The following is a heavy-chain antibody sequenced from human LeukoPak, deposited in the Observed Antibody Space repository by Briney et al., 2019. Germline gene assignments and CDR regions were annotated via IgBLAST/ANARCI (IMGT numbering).Heavy chain of an antibody. J-gene: IGHJ4*02. CDR3: ARFVGSDYTGSFDL. V-gene: IGHV3-33*01. D-gene: IGHD3-10*01. CDR2: IWYDGSNT. CDR1: GFRFSSHG. Sequence: PGGSLRLSCAGSGFRFSSHGMHWVRQAPGKGLEWLGYIWYDGSNTDYVDPVKGRFTISRDNSKNTVYLQMNSLRAEDTAVYHCARFVGSDYTGSFDLWRQGTPVTVSS.